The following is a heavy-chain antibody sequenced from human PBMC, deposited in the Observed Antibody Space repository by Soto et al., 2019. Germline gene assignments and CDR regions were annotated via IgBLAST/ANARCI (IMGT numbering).Heavy chain of an antibody. CDR1: WFTFFSYS. J-gene: IGHJ4*02. CDR2: ISGSGGST. Sequence: PGGAPKIFLAAPWFTFFSYSLSRVRPAPGKGLEWVSAISGSGGSTYYADSVKGRFTISRDNSKNTLYLQMNSLRAEDTAVYYCAKDTQQQPPDAFDYWGQGTLVTVSS. V-gene: IGHV3-23*01. D-gene: IGHD6-13*01. CDR3: AKDTQQQPPDAFDY.